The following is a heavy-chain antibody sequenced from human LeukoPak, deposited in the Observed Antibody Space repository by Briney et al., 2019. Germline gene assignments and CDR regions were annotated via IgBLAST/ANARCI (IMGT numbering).Heavy chain of an antibody. Sequence: GGSPRLSCAASGFTFSSYWMNWVRQAPGKGLEWVAVISYDGSNKYYADSVKGRFTISRDNSKNTLYLQMNSLRAEDTAVYYCARGHEQWRTNYFDYWGQGTLVTVSS. CDR3: ARGHEQWRTNYFDY. D-gene: IGHD6-19*01. CDR1: GFTFSSYW. CDR2: ISYDGSNK. J-gene: IGHJ4*02. V-gene: IGHV3-30*03.